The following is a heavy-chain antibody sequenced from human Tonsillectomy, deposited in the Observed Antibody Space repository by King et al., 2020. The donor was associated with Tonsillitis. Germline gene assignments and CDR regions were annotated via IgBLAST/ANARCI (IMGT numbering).Heavy chain of an antibody. Sequence: QLQESGPGLVKPSETLSLTCTVSGGSIISYYWSWIRQPPGKGLEWIGYIYYSGDTKYNPPLKSRVTISVDTSKNQFSLKLTSVTVADAAVYYCAREGQRGTGWGYYHMDVWGKGTTVTVSS. D-gene: IGHD6-25*01. CDR1: GGSIISYY. CDR3: AREGQRGTGWGYYHMDV. J-gene: IGHJ6*03. V-gene: IGHV4-59*01. CDR2: IYYSGDT.